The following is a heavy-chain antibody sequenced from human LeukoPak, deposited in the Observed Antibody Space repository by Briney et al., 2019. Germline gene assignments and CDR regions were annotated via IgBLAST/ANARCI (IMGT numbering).Heavy chain of an antibody. CDR3: ARAPTLTIWFGEIGYMDV. Sequence: ASVKVSCKVSGYTLTELSMHWVRQAPGKGLEWMGGFDPEDGETIYAQKFQGRVTMTRDTSISTAYMELSRLRSDDTAVYYCARAPTLTIWFGEIGYMDVWGKGTTVTISS. CDR2: FDPEDGET. V-gene: IGHV1-24*01. CDR1: GYTLTELS. J-gene: IGHJ6*03. D-gene: IGHD3-10*01.